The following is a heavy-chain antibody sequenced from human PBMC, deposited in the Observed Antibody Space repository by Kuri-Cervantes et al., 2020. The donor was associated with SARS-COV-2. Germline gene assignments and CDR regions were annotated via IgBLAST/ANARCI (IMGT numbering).Heavy chain of an antibody. Sequence: GSLRLSCTVSGYSISSGYYWGWIRQPPGKGLEWIGSIYHSGSTYYNPSLKSRVTISVDTSKNQFSLKLSSVTAADTAVYYCARVWGPLTGFFDYWRQGTLVTVSS. CDR3: ARVWGPLTGFFDY. J-gene: IGHJ4*02. CDR2: IYHSGST. CDR1: GYSISSGYY. V-gene: IGHV4-38-2*02. D-gene: IGHD3-16*01.